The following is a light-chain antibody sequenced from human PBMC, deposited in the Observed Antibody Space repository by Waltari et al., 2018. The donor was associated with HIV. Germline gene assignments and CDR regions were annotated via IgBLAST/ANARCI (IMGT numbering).Light chain of an antibody. V-gene: IGLV1-36*01. J-gene: IGLJ1*01. CDR1: SSNRGSNA. CDR3: AAWDDSLNGYV. CDR2: YDD. Sequence: QSVLTQPPSVSEAPRQRVTISCSGSSSNRGSNAVNWYQQVPGKAPKILIDYDDLLSSGVSDRFSGSKSGTSASLAIRGLQSEDEADYYCAAWDDSLNGYVFGSGTKVTVL.